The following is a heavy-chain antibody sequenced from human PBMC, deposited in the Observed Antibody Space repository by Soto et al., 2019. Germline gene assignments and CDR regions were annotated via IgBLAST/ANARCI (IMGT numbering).Heavy chain of an antibody. Sequence: EVQLVESGGGLVQPGGSLRLSCAASGFTVSTKYMSWVRQAPRKGLEWVSVIYSGGSTFYADSVRGRFTISGDNSKNTVNLQMNSLRAEDTAVYYCARDPWAADYWGQGTLVTVSS. V-gene: IGHV3-66*01. CDR3: ARDPWAADY. CDR1: GFTVSTKY. J-gene: IGHJ4*02. CDR2: IYSGGST. D-gene: IGHD3-16*01.